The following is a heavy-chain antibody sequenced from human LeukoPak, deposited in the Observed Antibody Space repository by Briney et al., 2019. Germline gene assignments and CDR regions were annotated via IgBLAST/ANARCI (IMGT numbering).Heavy chain of an antibody. CDR3: AKGNFYDILTGYLGY. D-gene: IGHD3-9*01. CDR1: GFTFDNYA. Sequence: GGSLRLSCAASGFTFDNYAMHWVRQAPGKGLEWVSGISWNSGSIGYADSVKGRFTISRDNAKNSLYLQMNSLRAEDTALYYCAKGNFYDILTGYLGYWGQGTLVTVSS. CDR2: ISWNSGSI. V-gene: IGHV3-9*01. J-gene: IGHJ4*02.